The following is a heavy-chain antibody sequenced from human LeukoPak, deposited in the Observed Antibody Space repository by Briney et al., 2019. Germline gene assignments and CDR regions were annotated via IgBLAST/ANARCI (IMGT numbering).Heavy chain of an antibody. CDR3: VTLGYCTRTNCYATDGGAFDI. CDR2: IKSKKDGETT. D-gene: IGHD2-2*01. CDR1: GFTFSSYA. J-gene: IGHJ3*02. V-gene: IGHV3-15*01. Sequence: PGGSLRLSCAASGFTFSSYAMSWVRQAPGKGPEWVGRIKSKKDGETTNYAAPVKGRFIISRDDSENTLYLQMNSLKVEDTAVYYCVTLGYCTRTNCYATDGGAFDIWGQGTMVTVSS.